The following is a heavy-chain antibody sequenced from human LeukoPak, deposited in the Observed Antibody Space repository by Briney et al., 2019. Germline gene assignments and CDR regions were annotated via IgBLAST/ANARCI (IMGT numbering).Heavy chain of an antibody. CDR3: VKDRYFYDSGSKAN. CDR1: GFTFSCYW. CDR2: ISWSSGIK. V-gene: IGHV3-9*01. J-gene: IGHJ4*02. D-gene: IGHD3-22*01. Sequence: PGGSLRLSCAASGFTFSCYWMNWVRQAPGKGLEWISGISWSSGIKAYADSVKGRFTTFRDNAKNSLYLQMNSLRVEDTAVYYCVKDRYFYDSGSKANWGQGTLVTVSS.